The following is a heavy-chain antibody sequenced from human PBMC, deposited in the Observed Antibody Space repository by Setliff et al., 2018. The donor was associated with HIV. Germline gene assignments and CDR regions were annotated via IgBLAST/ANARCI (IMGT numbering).Heavy chain of an antibody. CDR3: AKAQWLLSHWGFDP. Sequence: GGSLRLSCAASGFTFSSYAITWVRQAPGEGLEWVSAISGSGDSTFYADSVQGRFTISRDNSKNTLYLQMNSLRAEDTAVYYCAKAQWLLSHWGFDPWGQGTLVTVSS. J-gene: IGHJ5*02. CDR2: ISGSGDST. V-gene: IGHV3-23*01. CDR1: GFTFSSYA. D-gene: IGHD3-3*01.